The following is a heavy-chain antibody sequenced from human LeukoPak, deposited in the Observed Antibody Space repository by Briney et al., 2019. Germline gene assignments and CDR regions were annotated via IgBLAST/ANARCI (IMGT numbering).Heavy chain of an antibody. CDR3: SRGPTFGNDY. D-gene: IGHD2/OR15-2a*01. V-gene: IGHV1-2*02. CDR1: GYTFTSYG. CDR2: IDPNRGGT. J-gene: IGHJ4*02. Sequence: DSVKVSCKASGYTFTSYGISWVRQAPGQGLGWMGWIDPNRGGTNCAQKFQGRVTMTRDTSISTAYLDLSSLRSDDTAVYYCSRGPTFGNDYWGQGTLVTVSS.